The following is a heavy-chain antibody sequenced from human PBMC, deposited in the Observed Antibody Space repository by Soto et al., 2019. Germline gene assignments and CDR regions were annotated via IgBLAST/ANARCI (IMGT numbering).Heavy chain of an antibody. CDR1: GFTVSSKY. D-gene: IGHD2-15*01. J-gene: IGHJ6*04. CDR3: ARDDVLCDGGRCYGIPLDV. CDR2: IQSGGTT. Sequence: EVQLVESGGGLVQPGGSLRLSCAASGFTVSSKYMTWVRQAPGKGLEWVSLIQSGGTTYYAVSLKGRFTIYRDTSENTLHLQMDSLRVEDTAVYYCARDDVLCDGGRCYGIPLDVWGKGTTGTVSS. V-gene: IGHV3-66*01.